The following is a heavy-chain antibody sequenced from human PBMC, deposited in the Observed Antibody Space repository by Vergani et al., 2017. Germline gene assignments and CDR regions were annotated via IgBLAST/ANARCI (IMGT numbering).Heavy chain of an antibody. V-gene: IGHV3-21*01. Sequence: DVQLVESGGGLVRPGGSLRLSCAGSGFSFSNYNMEWVRQAPGQGLEWVSSISSSGSNMYYSDSLKGRFTISIDNAKNSLFLQMNSLRAEDTDVYYCARHRIYYDSSGYEFGSYYYFYYMDVWGKGTTVTVSS. CDR1: GFSFSNYN. D-gene: IGHD3-22*01. CDR2: ISSSGSNM. J-gene: IGHJ6*03. CDR3: ARHRIYYDSSGYEFGSYYYFYYMDV.